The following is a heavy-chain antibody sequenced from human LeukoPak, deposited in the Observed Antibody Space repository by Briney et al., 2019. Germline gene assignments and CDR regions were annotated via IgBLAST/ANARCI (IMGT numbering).Heavy chain of an antibody. CDR3: ARDGPRYCSGGSCYPFDY. Sequence: GASVKVSCKASGGTFSSYAISWVRQAPGQGLEWMGGIIPIFGTANYAQKFQGRVTITADESTSTAYMELSSLRSEDTAVYYCARDGPRYCSGGSCYPFDYWGQGTLVTVSS. CDR1: GGTFSSYA. J-gene: IGHJ4*02. CDR2: IIPIFGTA. D-gene: IGHD2-15*01. V-gene: IGHV1-69*13.